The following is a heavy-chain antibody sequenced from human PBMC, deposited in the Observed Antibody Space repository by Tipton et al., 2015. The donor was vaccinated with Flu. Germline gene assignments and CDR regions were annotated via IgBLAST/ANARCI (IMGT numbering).Heavy chain of an antibody. Sequence: TLSLTCTVSGGSISSYYWSWIRQPPGKGLEWIGYIYYCGSTNYNPSLKSRVTISVDTSKNQFYLKQSSVTAADTAEYYCARDVGDFDNWGKGKMVTVSS. D-gene: IGHD2-15*01. J-gene: IGHJ3*02. CDR2: IYYCGST. V-gene: IGHV4-59*01. CDR1: GGSISSYY. CDR3: ARDVGDFDN.